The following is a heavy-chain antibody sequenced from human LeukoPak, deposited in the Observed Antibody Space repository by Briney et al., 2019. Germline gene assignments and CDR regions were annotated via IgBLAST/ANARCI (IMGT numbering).Heavy chain of an antibody. V-gene: IGHV3-33*01. D-gene: IGHD2-15*01. J-gene: IGHJ4*02. CDR2: IWHDGKKK. Sequence: GGCLRLSCAASGFTLSSYGMHWVRQAPGKGLEWVAVIWHDGKKKYYADSVKGRFTVSRDNSKNTLYLQMDSLRVEDTAVYYCARDRGSKDPIDHWGQGTLVTVSS. CDR1: GFTLSSYG. CDR3: ARDRGSKDPIDH.